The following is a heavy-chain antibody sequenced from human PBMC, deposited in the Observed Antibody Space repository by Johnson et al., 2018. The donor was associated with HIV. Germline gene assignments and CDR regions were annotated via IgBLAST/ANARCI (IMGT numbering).Heavy chain of an antibody. CDR2: LSWKGGTI. D-gene: IGHD2-15*01. J-gene: IGHJ3*02. V-gene: IGHV3-9*01. CDR3: ARDQLGSKIEFSFYAFDM. Sequence: VQLVESGGGVVQPGRSLRLSCAASGFTFDDYAMHWVRQIPGKGLEWISGLSWKGGTIGYADSVTGRFTLSRDNAKSSLYLQSDSLRPEDTAFYFCARDQLGSKIEFSFYAFDMWGQGTLVTVSS. CDR1: GFTFDDYA.